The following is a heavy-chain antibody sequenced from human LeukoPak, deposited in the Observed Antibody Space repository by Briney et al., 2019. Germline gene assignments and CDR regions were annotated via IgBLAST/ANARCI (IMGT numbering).Heavy chain of an antibody. CDR2: ISGSGGST. V-gene: IGHV3-23*01. J-gene: IGHJ4*02. D-gene: IGHD5-18*01. CDR3: AKGLINSSGSRGQFDY. Sequence: GGSLRLSCAASGFTFNSYAMTWVRQAPGKGLEWVSDISGSGGSTFYADSVKGRFTISRDNSNNTLYLQMNGLRAEDTAVYYCAKGLINSSGSRGQFDYWGQGSLVTVSS. CDR1: GFTFNSYA.